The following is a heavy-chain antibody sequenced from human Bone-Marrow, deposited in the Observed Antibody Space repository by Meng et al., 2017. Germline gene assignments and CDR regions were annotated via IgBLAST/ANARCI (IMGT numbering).Heavy chain of an antibody. CDR1: GFTFSRYW. D-gene: IGHD3-10*01. J-gene: IGHJ4*02. V-gene: IGHV3-7*02. CDR3: ARFCCGSGTSWGY. Sequence: GESLKISCAASGFTFSRYWMSWVRQAPGKGLEWVANIKLDGSEEYYLDSVKGRFTISRDNAKNSLYLEMNSLRAEDTAVYYCARFCCGSGTSWGYWGQGTLVTVSS. CDR2: IKLDGSEE.